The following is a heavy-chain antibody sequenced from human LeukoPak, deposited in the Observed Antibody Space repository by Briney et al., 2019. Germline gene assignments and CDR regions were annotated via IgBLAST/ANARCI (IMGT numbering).Heavy chain of an antibody. CDR2: ISGSGGGT. V-gene: IGHV3-23*01. CDR1: GFTFSSYA. Sequence: GGSLRLSCAASGFTFSSYAMSWVRQAPEKGLEWVATISGSGGGTYYADSVKGRFTISRDNSKNTLYLQMNSLRAEDTAVYYCARRGYGDHAPFDYWGQGTLVTVSS. J-gene: IGHJ4*02. CDR3: ARRGYGDHAPFDY. D-gene: IGHD4-17*01.